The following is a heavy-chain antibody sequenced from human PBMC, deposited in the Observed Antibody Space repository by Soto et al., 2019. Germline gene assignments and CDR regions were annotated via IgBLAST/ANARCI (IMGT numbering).Heavy chain of an antibody. CDR2: VTSTSSYM. Sequence: GGSLRLSCAVSGFTFSTYSIVWVRQAPGKGLEWVSSVTSTSSYMYYADSVKGRFTISRDNAKNSLFLQMNSLRAEDTAVYYCARAPEYCSNGVCFPSYYYMDVWGKGTTVTVSS. CDR1: GFTFSTYS. J-gene: IGHJ6*03. D-gene: IGHD2-8*01. V-gene: IGHV3-21*01. CDR3: ARAPEYCSNGVCFPSYYYMDV.